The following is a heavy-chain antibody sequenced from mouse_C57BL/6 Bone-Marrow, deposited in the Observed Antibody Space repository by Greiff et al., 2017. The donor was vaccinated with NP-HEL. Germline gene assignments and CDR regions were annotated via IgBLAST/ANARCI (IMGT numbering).Heavy chain of an antibody. CDR2: IHPNSGST. V-gene: IGHV1-64*01. CDR3: ARGEREY. Sequence: QVHVKQSGAELVKPGASVKLSCKASGYTFTSYWMHWVKQRPGQGLEWIGMIHPNSGSTNYNEKFKSKATLTVDKSSSTAYMQLSSLTSEDSAVYYCARGEREYWGQGTTLTVSS. CDR1: GYTFTSYW. J-gene: IGHJ2*01.